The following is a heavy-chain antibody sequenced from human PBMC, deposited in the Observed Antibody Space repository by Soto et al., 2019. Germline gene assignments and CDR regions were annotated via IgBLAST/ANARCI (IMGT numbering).Heavy chain of an antibody. V-gene: IGHV3-49*04. CDR1: GFRFSEHA. CDR2: IGNTPYGGTT. CDR3: SRGSFGDYGP. J-gene: IGHJ4*02. D-gene: IGHD3-16*01. Sequence: PGGSLRLSCNCSGFRFSEHAMTWVRQAPGKGLEWVGFIGNTPYGGTTDYAASVRGRFTISRDDSASIAYLQMNSLKTEDSGLYYCSRGSFGDYGPWGKGTRVTSPQ.